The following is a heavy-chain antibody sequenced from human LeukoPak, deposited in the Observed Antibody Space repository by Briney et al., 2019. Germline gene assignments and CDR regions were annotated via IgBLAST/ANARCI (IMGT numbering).Heavy chain of an antibody. D-gene: IGHD2-15*01. V-gene: IGHV3-64D*06. CDR1: GFTFSNYA. J-gene: IGHJ1*01. CDR2: INSNGGST. CDR3: VKGVVVAASVWEYFQH. Sequence: GGSLRLSCSASGFTFSNYAMHWVRQAPGKGLEYVSIINSNGGSTYYTDSVKGRSTISRDNAKNTLYLQMSSLRAEDTAVYYCVKGVVVAASVWEYFQHWGQGTLVTVSS.